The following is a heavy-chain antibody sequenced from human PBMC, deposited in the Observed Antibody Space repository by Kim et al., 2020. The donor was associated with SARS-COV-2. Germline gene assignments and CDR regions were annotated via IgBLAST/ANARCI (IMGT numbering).Heavy chain of an antibody. Sequence: DSMTRRFTKSRDNARAALYLQMNSLRAEDTAVYYCAKVLTSGWSYFDYWGQGTLVTVSS. D-gene: IGHD6-19*01. V-gene: IGHV3-21*01. J-gene: IGHJ4*02. CDR3: AKVLTSGWSYFDY.